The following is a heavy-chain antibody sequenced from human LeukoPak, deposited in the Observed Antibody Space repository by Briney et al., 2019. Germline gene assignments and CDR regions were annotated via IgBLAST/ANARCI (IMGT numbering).Heavy chain of an antibody. CDR2: ISSSSSYI. V-gene: IGHV3-21*01. J-gene: IGHJ4*02. D-gene: IGHD2/OR15-2a*01. CDR3: AKEQYPGYFDY. Sequence: GGSLRLSCAASGFTFSSYSMNWVRQAPGKGLEWVSSISSSSSYIYYAASVKGRFTISRDNSNNTLFLQLNDLRTEDTATYFCAKEQYPGYFDYWGQGTLVTVSS. CDR1: GFTFSSYS.